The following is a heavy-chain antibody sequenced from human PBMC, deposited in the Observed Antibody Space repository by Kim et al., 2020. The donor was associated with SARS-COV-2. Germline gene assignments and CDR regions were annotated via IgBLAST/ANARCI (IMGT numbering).Heavy chain of an antibody. Sequence: SETLSLTCAVYGGSFSGYYWSWIRQPPGKGLEWIGEINHSGSTNYNPSLKSRVTISVDTSKNQFSLKLSSVTAADTAVYYCARGSSWYSRDFDYWGQGTL. CDR1: GGSFSGYY. J-gene: IGHJ4*02. CDR2: INHSGST. D-gene: IGHD6-13*01. CDR3: ARGSSWYSRDFDY. V-gene: IGHV4-34*01.